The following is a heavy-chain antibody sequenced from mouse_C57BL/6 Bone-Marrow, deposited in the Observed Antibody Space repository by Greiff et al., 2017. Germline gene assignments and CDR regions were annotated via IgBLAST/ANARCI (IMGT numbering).Heavy chain of an antibody. V-gene: IGHV1-82*01. D-gene: IGHD1-1*01. J-gene: IGHJ2*01. CDR1: GYAFSSSW. CDR3: ALIYYYDSSVYFTY. Sequence: QVQLKESGPELVKPGASVKISCKASGYAFSSSWMNWVKQRPGKGLEWIGRIYPGDGDTNYNGKFKGKATLTADKSSSTAYMQLSSLTSEDSAVYFCALIYYYDSSVYFTYWGQGTTLTVSS. CDR2: IYPGDGDT.